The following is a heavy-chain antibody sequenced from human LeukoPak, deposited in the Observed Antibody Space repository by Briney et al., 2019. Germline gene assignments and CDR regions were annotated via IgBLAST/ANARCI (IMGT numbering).Heavy chain of an antibody. D-gene: IGHD1-1*01. CDR3: ASEGTTGTTWGPDY. V-gene: IGHV3-74*01. CDR2: IDSDGYST. Sequence: PGGSLRLSCAASGFTFSSYAMSCVRQAPGKGLVRASRIDSDGYSTAYADSVKGRFTISRDNAKNTLYLQMNSLRAEDTAVYYCASEGTTGTTWGPDYWGQGTLVTVSS. CDR1: GFTFSSYA. J-gene: IGHJ4*02.